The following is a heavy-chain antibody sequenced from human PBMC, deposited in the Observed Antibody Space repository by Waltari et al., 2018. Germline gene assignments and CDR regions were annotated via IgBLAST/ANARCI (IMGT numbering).Heavy chain of an antibody. Sequence: QVELQESGPGLLRPSETLSLTCLVSGGSITSYFWHWVRQPPGKGLEWIGYINYNGDTKYTRTLEMRVTISVDTSKNQFSLKLYSLTASDTAVYYCAREIYGGNSRPLDSWGQEALVTVSS. CDR3: AREIYGGNSRPLDS. J-gene: IGHJ4*02. CDR2: INYNGDT. D-gene: IGHD2-21*02. CDR1: GGSITSYF. V-gene: IGHV4-59*01.